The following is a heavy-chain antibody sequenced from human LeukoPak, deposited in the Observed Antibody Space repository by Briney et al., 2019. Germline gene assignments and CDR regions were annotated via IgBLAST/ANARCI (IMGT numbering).Heavy chain of an antibody. Sequence: GGSLRLSCAASGFTFSSYAMHWVRQAPGKGLEWVAVISYDGSNKYYADSVKGRFTISRDNSKNSLYLQMNSLRAEDTAVYYCAIMSNYYDSSAYYPFHYWGQGTLVTVSS. J-gene: IGHJ4*02. CDR2: ISYDGSNK. V-gene: IGHV3-30-3*01. CDR3: AIMSNYYDSSAYYPFHY. CDR1: GFTFSSYA. D-gene: IGHD3-22*01.